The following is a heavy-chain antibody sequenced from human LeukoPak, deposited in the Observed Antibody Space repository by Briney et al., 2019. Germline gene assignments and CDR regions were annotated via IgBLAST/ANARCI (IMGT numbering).Heavy chain of an antibody. CDR3: ARVAVAGKRKNDY. CDR2: IYYSGST. V-gene: IGHV4-39*01. J-gene: IGHJ4*02. D-gene: IGHD6-19*01. CDR1: GGSISSSSYY. Sequence: SETLSLTCTVSGGSISSSSYYWGWIRQPPGKGLEWIGSIYYSGSTYYNPSLKSRVTISVDTSKNQFSLKLSSVTAADTAVYYCARVAVAGKRKNDYWGQGTLVTVSS.